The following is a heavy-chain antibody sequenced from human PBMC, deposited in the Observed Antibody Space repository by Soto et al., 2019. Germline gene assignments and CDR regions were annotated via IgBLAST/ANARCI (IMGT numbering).Heavy chain of an antibody. CDR1: GFTFSSYW. CDR2: ISNDGSST. D-gene: IGHD2-2*01. Sequence: EMQLVESGGGLVQPGGSLRLSCAASGFTFSSYWMHWVHQAPGKGLVWVSRISNDGSSTSYADSVKGRFTISRDNAENTLFLQVNSLRAEDTAVYYCARVPYCSSTSCYSYFDYWGQGTLVTVSS. J-gene: IGHJ4*02. CDR3: ARVPYCSSTSCYSYFDY. V-gene: IGHV3-74*01.